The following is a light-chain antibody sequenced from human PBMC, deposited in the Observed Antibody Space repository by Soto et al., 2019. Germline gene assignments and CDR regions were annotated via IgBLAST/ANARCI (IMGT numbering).Light chain of an antibody. Sequence: IHMPQSPSSLPASVGDRVTITCRASQSISSYLNWYQQKPGKAPKLLIYAASSLQSGVPSRFSGSGSGTDFTLTISSLQPEDFATYYCQQSYSTPTFGGGTRWIS. J-gene: IGKJ4*01. V-gene: IGKV1-39*01. CDR3: QQSYSTPT. CDR1: QSISSY. CDR2: AAS.